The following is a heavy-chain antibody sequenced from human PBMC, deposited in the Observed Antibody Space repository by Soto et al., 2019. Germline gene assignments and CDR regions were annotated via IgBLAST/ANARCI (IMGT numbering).Heavy chain of an antibody. V-gene: IGHV4-59*12. CDR2: IYFSGST. CDR1: GGSINNYY. D-gene: IGHD5-12*01. CDR3: ARVGSGFVRGFDY. J-gene: IGHJ4*02. Sequence: PSETLSLTCTVSGGSINNYYWSWIRQPPGKGLEWIGDIYFSGSTNYNPSLKSRVTVSIDTSRNQFSLKLTSVTAADTAVYYCARVGSGFVRGFDYWGQGTLVTVS.